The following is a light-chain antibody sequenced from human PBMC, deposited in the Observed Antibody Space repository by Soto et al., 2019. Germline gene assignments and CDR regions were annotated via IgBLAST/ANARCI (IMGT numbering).Light chain of an antibody. Sequence: DIQTTQSPSTLSASVGDRVTITCLASQSISSWLAWYQQKPGKAPKLLIYDASSLESGVPSRFSGSGSGTEFTLTISSLQPDDFATYYCQQYNSYSTWTFGQGTKVDIK. CDR1: QSISSW. CDR3: QQYNSYSTWT. J-gene: IGKJ1*01. CDR2: DAS. V-gene: IGKV1-5*01.